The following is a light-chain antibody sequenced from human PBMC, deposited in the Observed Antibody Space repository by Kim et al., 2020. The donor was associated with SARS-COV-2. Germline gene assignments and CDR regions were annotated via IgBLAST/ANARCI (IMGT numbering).Light chain of an antibody. V-gene: IGLV8-61*01. CDR3: VLYLGTGKWV. Sequence: GATDTLTLALRRGTFSPNTSPSGYRKTPGPPPRTVIYSTNTRSSGVSDRFSGSILGYKAALTITGAQADDESDCYCVLYLGTGKWVFGGGTKVTVL. CDR2: STN. CDR1: RGTFSPNTS. J-gene: IGLJ3*02.